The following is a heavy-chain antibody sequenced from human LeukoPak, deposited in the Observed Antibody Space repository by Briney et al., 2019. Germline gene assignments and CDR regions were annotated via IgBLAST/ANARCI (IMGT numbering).Heavy chain of an antibody. CDR1: GYTFTGNY. CDR2: INPKDGRT. D-gene: IGHD2-15*01. Sequence: ASVEVSCRASGYTFTGNYIHWVRQAPGQGLEWVGWINPKDGRTNYAQRFQDRVTMTRDTSTSTAYMDLSSLRSDDTAVYYCARVIGGSSGDFWGQGTLVTVSS. CDR3: ARVIGGSSGDF. J-gene: IGHJ4*02. V-gene: IGHV1-2*02.